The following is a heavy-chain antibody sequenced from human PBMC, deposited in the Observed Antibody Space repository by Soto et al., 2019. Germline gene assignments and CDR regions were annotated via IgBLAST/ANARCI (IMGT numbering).Heavy chain of an antibody. CDR3: VRNGTVTGSAYGMDV. Sequence: QVQLVQSGAELRKPGSSVKVSCKASGGTFSDYTINWVRQAPGQRLEWMGGIIPIFDTANYAEKFQGRVTITADESRSSAFMEVSSLRCVDTAGFYWVRNGTVTGSAYGMDVWGQGTVVTVSS. J-gene: IGHJ6*01. CDR2: IIPIFDTA. CDR1: GGTFSDYT. V-gene: IGHV1-69*01. D-gene: IGHD1-26*01.